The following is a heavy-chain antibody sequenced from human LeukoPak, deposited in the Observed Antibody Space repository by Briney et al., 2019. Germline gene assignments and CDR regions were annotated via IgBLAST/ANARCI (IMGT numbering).Heavy chain of an antibody. CDR2: MNPNSGNT. CDR3: ARVSLARGYYYYYMDV. V-gene: IGHV1-8*01. CDR1: GYTFTSYD. J-gene: IGHJ6*03. Sequence: ASVKVSCKASGYTFTSYDINWVRQATGQGLEWKGWMNPNSGNTGYAQKFQGRVTMTRNTSISTAYMELSSLRSEDTAVYYCARVSLARGYYYYYMDVWGKGTTVTVSS. D-gene: IGHD3-10*01.